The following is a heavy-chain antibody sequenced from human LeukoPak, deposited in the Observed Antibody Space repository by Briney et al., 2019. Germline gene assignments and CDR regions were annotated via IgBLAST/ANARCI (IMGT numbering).Heavy chain of an antibody. J-gene: IGHJ1*01. CDR3: ARERDSGKYWGDLQH. CDR1: GFTFNSYW. D-gene: IGHD1-26*01. Sequence: GGSLRLSCAASGFTFNSYWMSWVRQAPGKGLEWVASIKQDGVEKHYVDSVKGRFSISRDNAKNSLYVQMNSLRAEDTAVYYCARERDSGKYWGDLQHWGQGTLVTVSS. V-gene: IGHV3-7*01. CDR2: IKQDGVEK.